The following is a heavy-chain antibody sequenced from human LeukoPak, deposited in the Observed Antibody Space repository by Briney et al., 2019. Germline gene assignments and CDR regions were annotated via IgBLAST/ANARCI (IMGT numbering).Heavy chain of an antibody. CDR1: GFTFSSYW. CDR3: AKDVDTAMPHDAFDI. J-gene: IGHJ3*02. CDR2: INSDGSST. Sequence: GGSLRLSCAASGFTFSSYWMHWVRQAPGKGLVWVSRINSDGSSTSYADSVKGRFTISRDNAKSTLYLQMNSLRAEDTAVYYCAKDVDTAMPHDAFDIWGQGTMVTVSS. D-gene: IGHD5-18*01. V-gene: IGHV3-74*01.